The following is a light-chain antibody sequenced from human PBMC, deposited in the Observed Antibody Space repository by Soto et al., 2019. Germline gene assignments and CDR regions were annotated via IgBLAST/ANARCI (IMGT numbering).Light chain of an antibody. CDR2: AAS. V-gene: IGKV1-6*01. CDR1: RYIRSD. J-gene: IGKJ1*01. Sequence: IQMTQSPSSLSASVGDRVTITCRASRYIRSDLSWYQQRPGQAPKVLIYAASSLQSGVPSRFSGSGPGTDFTLTISSLQPEDFATYYCLQDYNYPWTFGQGTKVDIK. CDR3: LQDYNYPWT.